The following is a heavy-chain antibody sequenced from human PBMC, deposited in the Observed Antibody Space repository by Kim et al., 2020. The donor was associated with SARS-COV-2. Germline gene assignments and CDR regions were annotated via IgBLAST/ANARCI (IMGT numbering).Heavy chain of an antibody. Sequence: YYADSVKGRFTISRDNSKNTLYLQMNSLRAEDTAVYYCTRGSGSYYTPLGYWGQGTLVTVSS. J-gene: IGHJ4*02. D-gene: IGHD3-10*01. V-gene: IGHV3-30*01. CDR3: TRGSGSYYTPLGY.